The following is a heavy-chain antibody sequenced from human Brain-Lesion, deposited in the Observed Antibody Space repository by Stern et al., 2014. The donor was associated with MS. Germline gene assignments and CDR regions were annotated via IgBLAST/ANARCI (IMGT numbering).Heavy chain of an antibody. J-gene: IGHJ4*02. V-gene: IGHV5-51*01. CDR2: IWPGDSDT. CDR1: GYRFTSNW. Sequence: EVQLVESGAEVKKPGESLKISCKGSGYRFTSNWIAWVRQMPGKGTEWMGIIWPGDSDTRYSPSFQGQVTISADKSISTAYLQWSSLQASDTAMYYCARRGDSSSSGFDYWGQGTLVIVSS. D-gene: IGHD6-6*01. CDR3: ARRGDSSSSGFDY.